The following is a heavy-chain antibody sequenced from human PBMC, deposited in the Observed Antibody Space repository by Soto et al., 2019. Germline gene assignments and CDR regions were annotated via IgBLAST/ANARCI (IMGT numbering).Heavy chain of an antibody. D-gene: IGHD6-13*01. J-gene: IGHJ5*02. CDR1: GGSISSYY. CDR3: ARGYCSSGSCFWNWFDP. V-gene: IGHV4-59*08. Sequence: PSETLSLTCTVSGGSISSYYWSWIRQPPGKGLEWIGYIYYSGTTNYDPSLKSRVSISVDTSKNQSTVQLTSVTAADTAVYYCARGYCSSGSCFWNWFDPWGQGTLVTVSS. CDR2: IYYSGTT.